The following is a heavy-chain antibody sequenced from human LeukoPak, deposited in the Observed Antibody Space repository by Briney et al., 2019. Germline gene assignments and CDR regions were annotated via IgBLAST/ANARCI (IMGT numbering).Heavy chain of an antibody. Sequence: PSETPSLTCTVSGGSISSYYWTWIRQPAGKGLEWIGRIYTSGSTNYNPSLKSRVTMSVDTSKNQFSLKLTSVTAADTAVYYCARDLRDSSGYYYYTFDYWGQGTLVTVSS. CDR2: IYTSGST. CDR3: ARDLRDSSGYYYYTFDY. J-gene: IGHJ4*02. CDR1: GGSISSYY. V-gene: IGHV4-4*07. D-gene: IGHD3-22*01.